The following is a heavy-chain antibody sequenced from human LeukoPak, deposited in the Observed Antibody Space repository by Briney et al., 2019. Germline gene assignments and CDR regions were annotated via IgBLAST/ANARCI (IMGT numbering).Heavy chain of an antibody. D-gene: IGHD6-19*01. CDR2: VNPNSGNT. Sequence: ASVKVSCKASGYTFTSYDINWVRQATGRGLEWMGWVNPNSGNTGYAQKFQGRVTMTRNTSISTAYMELSSLRSEDTAVYYCARARAVAATTDYWGQGTLVTVSS. J-gene: IGHJ4*02. V-gene: IGHV1-8*01. CDR3: ARARAVAATTDY. CDR1: GYTFTSYD.